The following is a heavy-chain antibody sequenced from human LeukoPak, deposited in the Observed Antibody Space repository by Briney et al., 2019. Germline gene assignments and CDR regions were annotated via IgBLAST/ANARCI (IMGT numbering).Heavy chain of an antibody. CDR1: GYTFTGYY. J-gene: IGHJ4*02. V-gene: IGHV1-69*05. CDR2: IIPIFGTA. CDR3: ARDRAYYDSSGYFDY. D-gene: IGHD3-22*01. Sequence: SVKVSCKASGYTFTGYYMHWVRQAPGQGLEWMGRIIPIFGTANYAQKFQGRVTITTDESTSTAYMELSSLRSEDTAVYYCARDRAYYDSSGYFDYWGQGTLVTVSS.